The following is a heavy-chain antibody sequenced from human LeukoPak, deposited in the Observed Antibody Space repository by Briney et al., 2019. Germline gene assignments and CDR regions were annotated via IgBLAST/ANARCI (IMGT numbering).Heavy chain of an antibody. CDR2: IVVGSGNT. CDR1: GFTFTSSA. Sequence: ASVKVSCKASGFTFTSSAVQWVRQARGQRLEWIGWIVVGSGNTNYAQKFQERVTITRDMSTSTAYMELSSLRSEDTAVYYCAASAHCSSTSCLWSFDYWGQGTLVTVSS. CDR3: AASAHCSSTSCLWSFDY. V-gene: IGHV1-58*01. J-gene: IGHJ4*02. D-gene: IGHD2-2*01.